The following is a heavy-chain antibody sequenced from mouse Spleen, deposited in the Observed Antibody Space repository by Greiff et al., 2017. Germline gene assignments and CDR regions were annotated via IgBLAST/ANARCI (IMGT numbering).Heavy chain of an antibody. CDR2: IDPENGDT. Sequence: EVQLQQSGAELVRPGASVKLSCTASGFNIKDDYMHWVKQRPEQGLEWIGWIDPENGDTEYASKFQGKATITADTSSNTAYLQLSSLTSEDTAVYYCTTDYYGSSSHYYAMDYWGQGTSVTVSS. CDR1: GFNIKDDY. J-gene: IGHJ4*01. D-gene: IGHD1-1*01. CDR3: TTDYYGSSSHYYAMDY. V-gene: IGHV14-4*01.